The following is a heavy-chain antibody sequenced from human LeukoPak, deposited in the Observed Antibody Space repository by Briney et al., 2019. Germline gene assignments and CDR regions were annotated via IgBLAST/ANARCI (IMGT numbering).Heavy chain of an antibody. CDR2: ISGNDGST. CDR3: AKVVVVVAAHYYLDY. J-gene: IGHJ4*02. CDR1: GFTFSSYA. Sequence: GGSLRLSCAASGFTFSSYAMSWVRQAPGKGLEWVSAISGNDGSTYYADSVKGRFTISRDNSKNTLYLQMNSLRAEGTAVYYCAKVVVVVAAHYYLDYWGQGTLVTVSS. V-gene: IGHV3-23*01. D-gene: IGHD2-15*01.